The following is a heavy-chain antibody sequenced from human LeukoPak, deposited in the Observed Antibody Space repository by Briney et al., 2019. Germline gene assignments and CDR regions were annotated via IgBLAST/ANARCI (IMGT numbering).Heavy chain of an antibody. D-gene: IGHD4-17*01. CDR1: GFTFSNCW. J-gene: IGHJ4*02. V-gene: IGHV3-7*01. Sequence: GGSLRLSCAASGFTFSNCWMSWVRQAPGKGLEWVANIKQDGSEKYYVDSVKGRFTVSRDNAKNSLYLQMNSLRAEDTAVYYCARDYGDGYFDYWGQGTLVTVSS. CDR2: IKQDGSEK. CDR3: ARDYGDGYFDY.